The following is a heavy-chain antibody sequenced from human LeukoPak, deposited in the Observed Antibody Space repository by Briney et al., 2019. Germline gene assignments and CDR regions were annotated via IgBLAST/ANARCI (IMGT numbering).Heavy chain of an antibody. D-gene: IGHD3-9*01. Sequence: SETLSLTCTVSGGSISSHYWSWIRQPPGKGLEWIGYIYYSGSTNYNPSLKSRVIISVDTSKNQFSLKLSSVTAADTAVYYCARGLRYFDWLSITLDYWGQGTLVTVSS. J-gene: IGHJ4*02. V-gene: IGHV4-59*11. CDR2: IYYSGST. CDR3: ARGLRYFDWLSITLDY. CDR1: GGSISSHY.